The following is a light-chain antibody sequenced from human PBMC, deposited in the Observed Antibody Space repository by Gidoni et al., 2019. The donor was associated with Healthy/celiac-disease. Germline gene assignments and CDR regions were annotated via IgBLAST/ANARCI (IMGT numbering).Light chain of an antibody. J-gene: IGKJ3*01. CDR2: DAS. CDR3: QQRSILAT. CDR1: QSVSSY. Sequence: EIVFTQSPATLSLSPGERATLSCRASQSVSSYLAWYQQKPGQAPRLLIYDASNRATGIPARFSGSGSGTDFTLTISSLEPEDFAVYYCQQRSILATFGPGTKVDIK. V-gene: IGKV3-11*01.